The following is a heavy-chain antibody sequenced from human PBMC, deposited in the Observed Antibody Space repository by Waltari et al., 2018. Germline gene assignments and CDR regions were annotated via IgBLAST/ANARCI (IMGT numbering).Heavy chain of an antibody. CDR1: GFTFNTYA. J-gene: IGHJ4*02. Sequence: EVQLLESGGGLVQPGGSLRLSCAASGFTFNTYAMALVRQAPGRGLEWVSAMDGSGGSISYADSGKGRFTISRDNSKNTLYLQMNSLRAEDTAIYYCANKILGSYPVDYWGQGTLVTVSS. V-gene: IGHV3-23*01. CDR2: MDGSGGSI. CDR3: ANKILGSYPVDY. D-gene: IGHD3-3*01.